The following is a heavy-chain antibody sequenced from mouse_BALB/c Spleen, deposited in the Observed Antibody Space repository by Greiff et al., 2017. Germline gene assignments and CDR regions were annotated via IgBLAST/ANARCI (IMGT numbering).Heavy chain of an antibody. V-gene: IGHV3-2*02. D-gene: IGHD2-2*01. CDR3: ARSCYGYDEAFDY. Sequence: EVQLKESGPGLVKPSQSLSLTCTVTGYSITSDYAWNWIRQFPGNKLEWMGYISYSGSTSYNPSLKSRISITRDTSKNQFFLQLNSVTTEDTATYYCARSCYGYDEAFDYWGQGTTLTVSS. CDR2: ISYSGST. CDR1: GYSITSDYA. J-gene: IGHJ2*01.